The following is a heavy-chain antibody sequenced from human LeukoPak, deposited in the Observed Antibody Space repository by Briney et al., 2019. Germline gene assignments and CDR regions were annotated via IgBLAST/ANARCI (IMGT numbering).Heavy chain of an antibody. Sequence: PSETLSLTCTVSGGSIRSTTYYWGWVRQPPGKGLEWIGSIYYSGNTYYNPSLKSRVTISVDTSKNQFSLKLSSVTAADTAVYYCARDRPTSMIGRRGYFDYWGQGTLVTVSS. V-gene: IGHV4-39*07. D-gene: IGHD3-22*01. CDR3: ARDRPTSMIGRRGYFDY. CDR2: IYYSGNT. J-gene: IGHJ4*02. CDR1: GGSIRSTTYY.